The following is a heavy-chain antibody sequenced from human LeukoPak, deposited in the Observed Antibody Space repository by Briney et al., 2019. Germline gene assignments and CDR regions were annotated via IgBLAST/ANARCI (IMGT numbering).Heavy chain of an antibody. CDR3: ARDRRSSSPQRAYYYYYMDV. V-gene: IGHV1-69*05. CDR1: GYTFTSYG. D-gene: IGHD6-6*01. J-gene: IGHJ6*03. CDR2: IIPIFGTA. Sequence: ASVKVSCKASGYTFTSYGISWVRQAPGQGLEWMGRIIPIFGTANYAQKFQGRVTITTDESTSTAYMELSSLRSEDTAVYYCARDRRSSSPQRAYYYYYMDVWGKGTTVTVSS.